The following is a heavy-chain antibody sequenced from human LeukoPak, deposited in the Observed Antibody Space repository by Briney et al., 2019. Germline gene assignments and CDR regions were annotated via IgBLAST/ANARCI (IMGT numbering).Heavy chain of an antibody. CDR2: ISYDGSNT. J-gene: IGHJ4*02. D-gene: IGHD3-10*01. CDR3: ANENYYGSGSYADH. V-gene: IGHV3-30*18. CDR1: GFTFSSYG. Sequence: GGSLRLSCAASGFTFSSYGMHWVRQAPGKGLEWVAIISYDGSNTYYADSVKGRFTISRDNSKNTLYLQMNSLRAEDTAVYYCANENYYGSGSYADHWGQGTLVTVSS.